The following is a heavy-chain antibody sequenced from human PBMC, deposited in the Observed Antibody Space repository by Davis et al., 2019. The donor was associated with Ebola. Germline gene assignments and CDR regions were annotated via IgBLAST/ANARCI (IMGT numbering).Heavy chain of an antibody. Sequence: GGSLRLSCAASRFTFSSYSMNWVRQAPGKGLEWVSSISSSSSYIYYADSVKGRFTISRDNAKNSLYLQMNSLRPEDTAVYFCASFKIFGVVYDYWGQGTLVTVSS. CDR2: ISSSSSYI. D-gene: IGHD3-3*01. CDR1: RFTFSSYS. CDR3: ASFKIFGVVYDY. V-gene: IGHV3-21*01. J-gene: IGHJ4*02.